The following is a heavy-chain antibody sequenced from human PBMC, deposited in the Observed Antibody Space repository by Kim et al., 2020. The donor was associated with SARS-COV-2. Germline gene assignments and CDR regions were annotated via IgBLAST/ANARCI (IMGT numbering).Heavy chain of an antibody. CDR1: GFTFSGSA. V-gene: IGHV3-73*01. CDR3: TVGEVYYGSGSYYNDAFDI. D-gene: IGHD3-10*01. CDR2: IRSKANSYAT. Sequence: GGSLRLSCAASGFTFSGSAMHWVRQASGKGLEWVGRIRSKANSYATAYAASVKGRFTISRDDSKNTAYLQMNSLKTEDTAVYYCTVGEVYYGSGSYYNDAFDIWGQGTMVTVSS. J-gene: IGHJ3*02.